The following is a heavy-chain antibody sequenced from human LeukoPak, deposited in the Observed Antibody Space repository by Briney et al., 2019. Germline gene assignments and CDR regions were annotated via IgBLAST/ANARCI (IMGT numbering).Heavy chain of an antibody. D-gene: IGHD3-22*01. J-gene: IGHJ4*02. CDR1: GFTFSGSA. Sequence: PGGSLRLSCAASGFTFSGSAIHWVRQASEKGLEWVGRIKTKPDSHATAYAASVKGRFTISRDDSKNTAYLQMNSLKTEDTAVYFCTRLRSSTYYGFDYWGQGALVTVSS. CDR2: IKTKPDSHAT. V-gene: IGHV3-73*01. CDR3: TRLRSSTYYGFDY.